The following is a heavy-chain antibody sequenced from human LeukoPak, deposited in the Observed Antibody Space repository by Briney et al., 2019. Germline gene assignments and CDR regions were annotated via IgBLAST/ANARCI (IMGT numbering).Heavy chain of an antibody. CDR1: GASVSSGGYY. D-gene: IGHD3-10*01. J-gene: IGHJ4*02. Sequence: SETLSLTCTVSGASVSSGGYYWSWIRQPPGKGLEWIGYIYYSGSTNYNPSLKSRVTISVDTSKNQFSLKVNSVTAADTAIYYCARRGGSGRSFDYWGQGALVTVSS. V-gene: IGHV4-61*08. CDR3: ARRGGSGRSFDY. CDR2: IYYSGST.